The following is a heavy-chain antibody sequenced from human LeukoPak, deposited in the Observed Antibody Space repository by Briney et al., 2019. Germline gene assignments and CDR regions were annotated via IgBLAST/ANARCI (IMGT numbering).Heavy chain of an antibody. D-gene: IGHD5-12*01. CDR3: AREKVATITTYYYYGMDV. CDR2: ISYDGSNK. Sequence: GGSLRLSCAAAGFTFSSYAMHWVRQAPGRGLEWVAVISYDGSNKYYADSVKGRFTTSRDNSKNTLYLQMNSLRAEDTAVYYCAREKVATITTYYYYGMDVWGQGTTVTVSS. J-gene: IGHJ6*02. CDR1: GFTFSSYA. V-gene: IGHV3-30-3*01.